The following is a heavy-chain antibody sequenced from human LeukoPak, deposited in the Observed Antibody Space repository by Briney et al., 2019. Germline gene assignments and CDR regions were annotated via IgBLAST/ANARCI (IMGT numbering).Heavy chain of an antibody. V-gene: IGHV3-30*02. CDR1: GFTFSSYY. D-gene: IGHD2-2*01. CDR3: SREMGGYQLLKNFDL. CDR2: IQYDGGST. Sequence: GGSLSLSCAASGFTFSSYYMNWVRQAPGKGPEWVAYIQYDGGSTSYAASVKGRFTISRDNSNNTLSLQMNSLRTEATAVYYCSREMGGYQLLKNFDLWGQGTLVTVSS. J-gene: IGHJ4*02.